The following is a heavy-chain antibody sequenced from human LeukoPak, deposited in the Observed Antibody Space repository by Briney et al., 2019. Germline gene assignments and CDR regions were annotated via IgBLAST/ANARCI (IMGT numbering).Heavy chain of an antibody. V-gene: IGHV4-34*01. CDR1: GGSFSGYY. J-gene: IGHJ4*02. Sequence: PSETLSLTCAVYGGSFSGYYWSWIRQPPGKGLEWIGEINHSGSTNYNPSPKSRVTISVDTSKNQFPLKLSSVTAADTAVYYCARDQPYYYDSSGAHDYWGQGTLVTVSS. D-gene: IGHD3-22*01. CDR2: INHSGST. CDR3: ARDQPYYYDSSGAHDY.